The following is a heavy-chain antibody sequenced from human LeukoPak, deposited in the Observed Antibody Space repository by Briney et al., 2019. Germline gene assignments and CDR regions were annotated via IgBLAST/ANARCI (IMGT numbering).Heavy chain of an antibody. Sequence: GGSLRLACAASGFTFSNYEMNWVRQAPGKGLEWVSYISTSGSTIYYADSVEGRFTISRDNSKNTLYLQMNSLRAEDTAVYYCARDSVTTLRGGIDYWGQGTLVTVSS. D-gene: IGHD4-17*01. J-gene: IGHJ4*02. V-gene: IGHV3-48*03. CDR3: ARDSVTTLRGGIDY. CDR1: GFTFSNYE. CDR2: ISTSGSTI.